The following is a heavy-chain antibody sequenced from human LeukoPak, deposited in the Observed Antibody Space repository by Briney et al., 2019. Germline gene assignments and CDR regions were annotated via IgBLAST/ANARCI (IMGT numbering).Heavy chain of an antibody. D-gene: IGHD2-21*01. CDR1: GFSFSNYI. V-gene: IGHV3-23*01. J-gene: IGHJ6*03. CDR3: AKGSPAILYYCMDV. Sequence: PGGPLRLSCAASGFSFSNYIMTLIGTGAGTYYADSVKGRFTISRDNSKNTLYLQMNSLRAEDTAVYYCAKGSPAILYYCMDVWGKGTTVTVSS. CDR2: LIGTGAGT.